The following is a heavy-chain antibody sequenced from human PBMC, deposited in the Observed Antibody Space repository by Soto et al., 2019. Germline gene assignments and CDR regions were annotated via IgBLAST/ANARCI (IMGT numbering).Heavy chain of an antibody. V-gene: IGHV3-7*01. CDR2: IKPDGSDK. CDR1: GFPFHNYW. CDR3: ARENYFDY. Sequence: PGGSLRLSCAASGFPFHNYWMGWVRQTPDKGLEWVANIKPDGSDKYYVDSVKGRFTISRDNAKNSLYLQMNSLRAEDTAVYYSARENYFDYWGQGTLVTVSS. J-gene: IGHJ4*02.